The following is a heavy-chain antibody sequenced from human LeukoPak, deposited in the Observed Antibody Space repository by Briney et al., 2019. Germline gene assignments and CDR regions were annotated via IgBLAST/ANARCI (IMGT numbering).Heavy chain of an antibody. CDR1: GFTFDDYG. V-gene: IGHV3-20*04. CDR2: INWNGGST. CDR3: ARISVFGVVHYYFDY. J-gene: IGHJ4*02. Sequence: PGGSLGLSCAASGFTFDDYGMSWVRQAPGKGLEWVSGINWNGGSTGYADSVKGRFTISRDNAKNSLYLQMNSLRAEDTALYYCARISVFGVVHYYFDYWGQGTLVTVSS. D-gene: IGHD3-3*01.